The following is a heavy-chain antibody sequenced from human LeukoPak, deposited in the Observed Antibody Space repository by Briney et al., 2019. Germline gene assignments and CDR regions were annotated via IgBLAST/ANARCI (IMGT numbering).Heavy chain of an antibody. CDR3: ARAGGRDPVVVAAPWSAFDI. J-gene: IGHJ3*02. CDR2: IYHSGST. V-gene: IGHV4-38-2*02. D-gene: IGHD2-15*01. CDR1: GYSISSGYY. Sequence: SETLSLTCTVSGYSISSGYYWGWIRQPPGKGLEWIGSIYHSGSTYYNPSLKSRVTISVDTSKNQFSLKLSSVTAADTAVYYCARAGGRDPVVVAAPWSAFDIWGQGTMVAVSS.